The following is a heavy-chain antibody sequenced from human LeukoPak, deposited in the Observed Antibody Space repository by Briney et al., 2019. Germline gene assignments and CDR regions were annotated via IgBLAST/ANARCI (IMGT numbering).Heavy chain of an antibody. J-gene: IGHJ6*04. CDR3: ARAPGYTPAYGMDV. V-gene: IGHV3-33*01. D-gene: IGHD6-13*01. Sequence: GGSLRLSCAASRFTFSSYGMHAVRQAPARGVERVAVICYDGSNKYYADSVKGRFTIFRDNSKNTLYLQMNSLRAEDTAVYYCARAPGYTPAYGMDVWGKGTTVTVSS. CDR1: RFTFSSYG. CDR2: ICYDGSNK.